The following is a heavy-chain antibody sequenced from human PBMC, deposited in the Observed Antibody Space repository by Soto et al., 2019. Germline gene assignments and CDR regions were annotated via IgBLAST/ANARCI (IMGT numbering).Heavy chain of an antibody. J-gene: IGHJ5*02. Sequence: PSETLSLTCAVYGGSFSGYYWSWIRQPPGKGLEWIGEINHSGSTNYNPSLKSRVTISVDTSKNQFSLKLSSVTAADTAVYYCETIIRFFELDPWGQGTMVTVYS. CDR1: GGSFSGYY. D-gene: IGHD3-9*01. CDR2: INHSGST. V-gene: IGHV4-34*01. CDR3: ETIIRFFELDP.